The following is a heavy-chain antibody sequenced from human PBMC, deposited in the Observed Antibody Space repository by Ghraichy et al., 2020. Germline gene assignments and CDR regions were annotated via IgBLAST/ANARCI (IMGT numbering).Heavy chain of an antibody. J-gene: IGHJ4*02. Sequence: GGSLRLSCAASGFSFSTYAMNWVRQAPGKGLEWLSSISSSSGTTYHADSVKGRFSISRDNSENTLYLHMNSLRAQDTAMYYCTKGFYADTSGTLPPCYFGSRGQGTLVIVAS. V-gene: IGHV3-23*01. CDR3: TKGFYADTSGTLPPCYFGS. CDR2: ISSSSGTT. CDR1: GFSFSTYA. D-gene: IGHD3-22*01.